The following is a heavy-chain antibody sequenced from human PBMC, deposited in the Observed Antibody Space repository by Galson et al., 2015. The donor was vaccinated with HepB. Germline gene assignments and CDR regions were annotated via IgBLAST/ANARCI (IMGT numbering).Heavy chain of an antibody. V-gene: IGHV4-39*07. Sequence: ETLSLTCTVSGGSISSSSYYWGWIRQPPGKGLEWIGTIYYRGSTYYNPSLKSRVTISVDTSKNQFSLKLNSVTAADTAVYYCARAQYYYDSSGYRLFDYWGQGTLVTVSS. CDR3: ARAQYYYDSSGYRLFDY. D-gene: IGHD3-22*01. CDR2: IYYRGST. CDR1: GGSISSSSYY. J-gene: IGHJ4*02.